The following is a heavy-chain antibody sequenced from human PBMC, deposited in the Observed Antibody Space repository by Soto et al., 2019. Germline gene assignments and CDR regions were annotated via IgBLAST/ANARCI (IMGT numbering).Heavy chain of an antibody. CDR2: ISAYNGNT. V-gene: IGHV1-18*01. J-gene: IGHJ4*02. D-gene: IGHD6-19*01. Sequence: ASVKVSCKASGYTFTSYGISWVRQAPGQGLEWMGWISAYNGNTNYAQKLQGRVTMTTDTSTSTAYMELRSLRSDDTAVYYCALRYSSGWPFYYWGQGTLVTVSS. CDR1: GYTFTSYG. CDR3: ALRYSSGWPFYY.